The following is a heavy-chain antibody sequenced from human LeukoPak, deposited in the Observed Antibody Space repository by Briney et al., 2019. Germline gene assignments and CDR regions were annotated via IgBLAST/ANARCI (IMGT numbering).Heavy chain of an antibody. D-gene: IGHD3-22*01. Sequence: GGSLRLSCAASGFTFSSYGMHWVGQAPGKGLEWVAFIRYHGSNKYYADSVKGRFTISRDNSKNTLYLQMNSLRAEDTAVYYCASLTYYYDSSGYYPPGYFDYWGQGTLVTVSS. J-gene: IGHJ4*02. CDR1: GFTFSSYG. V-gene: IGHV3-30*02. CDR2: IRYHGSNK. CDR3: ASLTYYYDSSGYYPPGYFDY.